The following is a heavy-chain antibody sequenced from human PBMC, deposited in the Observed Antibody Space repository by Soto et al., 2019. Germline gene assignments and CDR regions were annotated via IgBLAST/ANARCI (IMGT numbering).Heavy chain of an antibody. CDR2: ISRGGDT. D-gene: IGHD2-8*01. V-gene: IGHV4-34*02. CDR3: ARENCTDDYVGFIDF. CDR1: GGSLSGYF. J-gene: IGHJ4*02. Sequence: QVQLQQWGAGLLKPSETLSLTCAVYGGSLSGYFWSWIRQPPGRGLEWIGEISRGGDTNYNSSLKSRLSISVDTSKNQVSLNLKSLTAADTAVYFCARENCTDDYVGFIDFWGQGTLVTVSS.